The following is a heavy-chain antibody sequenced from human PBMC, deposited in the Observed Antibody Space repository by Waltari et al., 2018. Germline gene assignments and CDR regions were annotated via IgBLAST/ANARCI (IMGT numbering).Heavy chain of an antibody. CDR1: GFTFSDYE. J-gene: IGHJ4*02. D-gene: IGHD4-17*01. Sequence: EVQLVESGGGLVQPGGSLRLSCAAFGFTFSDYEMTWVRQAPGNGLEWVSYIGSTGDVIYYADSVKCRFTISRDNAKNSLFLHLSSLTGEDTAVYYCVRRLRWSRAYWGQGTPVTVSS. CDR3: VRRLRWSRAY. CDR2: IGSTGDVI. V-gene: IGHV3-48*03.